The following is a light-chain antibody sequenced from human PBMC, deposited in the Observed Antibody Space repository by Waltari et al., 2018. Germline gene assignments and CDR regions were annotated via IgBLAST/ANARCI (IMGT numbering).Light chain of an antibody. CDR3: QQYNDWYS. Sequence: DKVMTQSPATLSVSPGGVVTLSCRASQGIASNLACYHYRPGQAPRLLIYDASTRASGIPSRFSGSWSGTEFTLTISGLQSDDSALYYCQQYNDWYSFGQGTKLEI. V-gene: IGKV3-15*01. CDR1: QGIASN. J-gene: IGKJ2*03. CDR2: DAS.